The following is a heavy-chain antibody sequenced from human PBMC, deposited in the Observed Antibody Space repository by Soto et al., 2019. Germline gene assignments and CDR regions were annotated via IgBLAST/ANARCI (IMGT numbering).Heavy chain of an antibody. CDR1: GYTFTSYG. J-gene: IGHJ6*03. CDR3: ARIRVEYMTTVPRVWYYYMDV. CDR2: ISAYNGNT. Sequence: TSVKLSCKDSGYTFTSYGISWVRQAPKQGLEWMGWISAYNGNTNYAQKLQGRVTMTTDTSTNTAYMELSSLRADDMAVYYCARIRVEYMTTVPRVWYYYMDVWGKGTTVTVSS. D-gene: IGHD4-4*01. V-gene: IGHV1-18*03.